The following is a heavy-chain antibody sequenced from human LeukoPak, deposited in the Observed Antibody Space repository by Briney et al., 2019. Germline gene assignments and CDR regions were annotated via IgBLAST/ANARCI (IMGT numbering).Heavy chain of an antibody. Sequence: PSETLSLTCTVSGGSISSYYWSWIRQPPGKGLEWIGYVYYSGSTNYNPSLKSRVTISVDTSKNQFSLKLSSVTAADTAVYYCARVGRITMVRGVIRGAFDIWGQGTMVTVSS. V-gene: IGHV4-59*08. J-gene: IGHJ3*02. CDR3: ARVGRITMVRGVIRGAFDI. CDR2: VYYSGST. CDR1: GGSISSYY. D-gene: IGHD3-10*01.